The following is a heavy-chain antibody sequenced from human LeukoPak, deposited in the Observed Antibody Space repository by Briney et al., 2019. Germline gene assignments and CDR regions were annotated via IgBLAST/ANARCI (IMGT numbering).Heavy chain of an antibody. D-gene: IGHD6-19*01. Sequence: KSSETLSLTCTVSGGSISSSSYYWGWIRQPPGKGLEWVGSIYYSGSTYYNPSLKSRVTISVDTSKNQFSLKLSSVTAADTAVYYCATTYSSGWYNYYYYMDVWGKGTTVIVSS. V-gene: IGHV4-39*01. CDR2: IYYSGST. J-gene: IGHJ6*03. CDR3: ATTYSSGWYNYYYYMDV. CDR1: GGSISSSSYY.